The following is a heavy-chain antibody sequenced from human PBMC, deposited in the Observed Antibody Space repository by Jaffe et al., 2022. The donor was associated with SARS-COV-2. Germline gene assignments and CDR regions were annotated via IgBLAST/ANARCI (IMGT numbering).Heavy chain of an antibody. V-gene: IGHV4-39*01. J-gene: IGHJ5*02. D-gene: IGHD6-13*01. CDR1: GGSISSSSYY. Sequence: QLQLQESGPGLVKPSETLSLTCTVSGGSISSSSYYWGWIRQPPGKGLEWIGSIFYSGSTYYNPSLKSRVTISVDTSKNQFSLKLTSVTAADTAVYYCARGRGIAAFRKHNWFDPWGQGTLVTVSS. CDR2: IFYSGST. CDR3: ARGRGIAAFRKHNWFDP.